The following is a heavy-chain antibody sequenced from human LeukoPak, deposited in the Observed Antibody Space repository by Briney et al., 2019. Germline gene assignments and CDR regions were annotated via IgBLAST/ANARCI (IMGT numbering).Heavy chain of an antibody. CDR2: IYPGDSDT. J-gene: IGHJ3*02. D-gene: IGHD3-3*01. V-gene: IGHV5-51*01. CDR3: ASTHTIFGVVSHDAFDI. CDR1: GYSFTSYW. Sequence: GESLKIPCKGSGYSFTSYWIGWVRQMPGKGLEWMGIIYPGDSDTRYSPSFQGQVTISADKSISTAYLQWSSLKASDTAMYYCASTHTIFGVVSHDAFDIWGQGTMVTVSS.